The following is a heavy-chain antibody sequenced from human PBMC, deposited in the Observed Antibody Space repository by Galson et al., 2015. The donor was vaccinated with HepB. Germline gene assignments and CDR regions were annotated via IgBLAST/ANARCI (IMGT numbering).Heavy chain of an antibody. V-gene: IGHV3-74*01. D-gene: IGHD5-18*01. CDR1: GFTFSSYW. CDR3: ARMGVDTAMGEDY. CDR2: INSDGSST. J-gene: IGHJ4*02. Sequence: SLRLSCAASGFTFSSYWMHWVRQAPGKGLVWVSRINSDGSSTSYADSVKGRFTISRDNAKNTLYLQMNSLRAEDTAVYYCARMGVDTAMGEDYWGQGTLVTVSS.